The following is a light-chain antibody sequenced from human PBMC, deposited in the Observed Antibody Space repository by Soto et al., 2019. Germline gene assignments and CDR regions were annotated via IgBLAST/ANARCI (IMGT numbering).Light chain of an antibody. CDR1: SSNIESNY. J-gene: IGLJ3*02. V-gene: IGLV1-47*01. Sequence: QSVLTQPPSASGTPGQRVTISCSGSSSNIESNYVYWYQQLPGSAPKLLIYRNDQRPSGVPDRFSGSKSGTSASLAISGLRSEEEADYYCAAWDDSLSALVFGGGTKVTVL. CDR3: AAWDDSLSALV. CDR2: RND.